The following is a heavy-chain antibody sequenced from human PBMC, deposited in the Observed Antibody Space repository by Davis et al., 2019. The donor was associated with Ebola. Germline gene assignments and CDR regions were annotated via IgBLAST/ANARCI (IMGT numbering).Heavy chain of an antibody. V-gene: IGHV4-4*02. J-gene: IGHJ4*02. CDR3: AREEMTTIDY. Sequence: MPSETLSLTCAVSGGSISSRNWWSWVRHPPGKGLEWIGAIYYSGSSNYSPSLKSRVTLSVDTSKNQFSLKVSPVTAADTAIYYCAREEMTTIDYWGQGILVTVSS. D-gene: IGHD5-24*01. CDR1: GGSISSRNW. CDR2: IYYSGSS.